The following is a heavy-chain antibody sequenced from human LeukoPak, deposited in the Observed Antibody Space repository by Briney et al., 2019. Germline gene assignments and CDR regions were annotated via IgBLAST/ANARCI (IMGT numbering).Heavy chain of an antibody. V-gene: IGHV4-61*01. J-gene: IGHJ4*02. CDR1: GGSVNSGSYF. D-gene: IGHD2-15*01. CDR3: ARDPGYRSGSSCYGLGPEGY. Sequence: PSETLSLTCTVSGGSVNSGSYFWTWIRQPPGKGLEWIGYIYYSGSTKYNPSLKSRVTISIDASKNQFSLKLSSVTAADTAVYYCARDPGYRSGSSCYGLGPEGYWGQGTLVTVSS. CDR2: IYYSGST.